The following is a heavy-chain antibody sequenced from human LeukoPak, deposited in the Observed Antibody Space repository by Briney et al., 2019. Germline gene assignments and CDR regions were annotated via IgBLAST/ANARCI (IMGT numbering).Heavy chain of an antibody. J-gene: IGHJ4*02. Sequence: PGGTLRLSCAASGFTFSSYGMSWVRQAPGKGVEWVSAISGSGGSTYYADSVKGRFTISRDNSKNTLYLQMNSLRAEDTAVYYCAKGTNLRITMIVVEFDYWGQGTLVTVSS. CDR2: ISGSGGST. CDR3: AKGTNLRITMIVVEFDY. CDR1: GFTFSSYG. V-gene: IGHV3-23*01. D-gene: IGHD3-22*01.